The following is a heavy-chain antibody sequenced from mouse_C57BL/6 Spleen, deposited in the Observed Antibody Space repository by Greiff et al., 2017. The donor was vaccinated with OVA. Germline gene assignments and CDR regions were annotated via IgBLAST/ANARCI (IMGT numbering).Heavy chain of an antibody. D-gene: IGHD2-3*01. Sequence: DVKLVESGPELVKPGASVKMSCKASGYTFTDYNMHWVKQSHGKSLEWIGYINPNNGGTSYNQKFKGKATLTVNKSSSTAYMELRSLTSEDSAVYYCARWLLLAYWGQGTLVTVSA. J-gene: IGHJ3*01. CDR1: GYTFTDYN. V-gene: IGHV1-22*01. CDR3: ARWLLLAY. CDR2: INPNNGGT.